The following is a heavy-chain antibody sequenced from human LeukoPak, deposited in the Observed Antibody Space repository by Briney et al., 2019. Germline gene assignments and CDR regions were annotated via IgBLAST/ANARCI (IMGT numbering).Heavy chain of an antibody. CDR3: ATLGPPTATTWVDYYMDV. V-gene: IGHV3-9*01. CDR1: GFTFDDYA. J-gene: IGHJ6*03. D-gene: IGHD4-17*01. Sequence: GGSLRLSCAASGFTFDDYAMHWVRQAPGKGLEWVSGISWNSGSIGYADSVKGRFTISRDNAKNSLYLQMNSLRAEDTALYYCATLGPPTATTWVDYYMDVWGKGTTVTVSS. CDR2: ISWNSGSI.